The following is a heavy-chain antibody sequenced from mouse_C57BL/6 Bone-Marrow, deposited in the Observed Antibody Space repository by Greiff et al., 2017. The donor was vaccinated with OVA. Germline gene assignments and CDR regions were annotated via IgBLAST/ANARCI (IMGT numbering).Heavy chain of an antibody. CDR2: IDPSDSYT. V-gene: IGHV1-50*01. CDR3: ARDSTRWYFDV. CDR1: GYTFTSYW. J-gene: IGHJ1*03. Sequence: VQLQQPGAELVKPGASSNLSCKASGYTFTSYWMQWVRQRPGQGLEWIGEIDPSDSYTNYNQKFKGKATLTVDTSSSTAYMQLSSLTSEDSAVYYCARDSTRWYFDVWGTGTTVTVSS.